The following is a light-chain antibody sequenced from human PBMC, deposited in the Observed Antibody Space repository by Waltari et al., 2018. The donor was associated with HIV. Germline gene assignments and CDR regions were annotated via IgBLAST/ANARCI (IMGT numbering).Light chain of an antibody. CDR2: EVT. CDR1: SSDCGGYDL. CDR3: CSYAGSSTLR. Sequence: QSALTQPASVSGSPGQSITISCSGTSSDCGGYDLVSWYQQHPGKAPKLMIFEVTKRPSGVSDRFSGSKSGNTASLTISGLQAEDEADYYCCSYAGSSTLRFGGGTKVTVL. V-gene: IGLV2-23*02. J-gene: IGLJ2*01.